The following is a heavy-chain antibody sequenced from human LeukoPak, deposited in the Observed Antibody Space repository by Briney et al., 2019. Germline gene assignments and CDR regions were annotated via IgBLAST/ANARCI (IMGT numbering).Heavy chain of an antibody. CDR1: GFTFSSWY. V-gene: IGHV3-74*01. J-gene: IGHJ4*02. CDR2: ITSDGTTS. Sequence: PGGPLRLSCAASGFTFSSWYMYWVRQRPGKGLEWLCRITSDGTTSFYADAVKGRFTISRDNAKNTLYLQMNSLTDEDTAVYYCASPKPDYWGQGTPVTVSS. CDR3: ASPKPDY.